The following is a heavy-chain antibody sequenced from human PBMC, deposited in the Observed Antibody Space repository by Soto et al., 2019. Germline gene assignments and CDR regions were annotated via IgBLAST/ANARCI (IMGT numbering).Heavy chain of an antibody. CDR1: GYTFTSYC. CDR3: ARDPVAGTYFDY. D-gene: IGHD6-19*01. Sequence: QVQVGPVWAEVKKPWASGKGSCKASGYTFTSYCISWVRQAPGQGLEWMGWINAYNGNTNYAQKLQGRVTMTTDTSTSTAYMELRSLRSDDTAVYYCARDPVAGTYFDYWGQGTLVTVSS. V-gene: IGHV1-18*01. CDR2: INAYNGNT. J-gene: IGHJ4*02.